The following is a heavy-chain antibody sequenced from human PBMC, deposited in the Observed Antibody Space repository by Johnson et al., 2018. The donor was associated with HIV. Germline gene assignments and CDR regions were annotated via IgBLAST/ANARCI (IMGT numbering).Heavy chain of an antibody. D-gene: IGHD1-26*01. V-gene: IGHV3-7*03. J-gene: IGHJ3*02. CDR3: ARDLRVGAIDAFDI. CDR2: IKQDGSEK. CDR1: GFTFGSYW. Sequence: VQLVESGGGLVQPGGSLRLSCAASGFTFGSYWMTWVRQAPGKGLEWVANIKQDGSEKYYVDSVKGRFTISRDNAKNSLYLQMNSLRAEDTAMYYCARDLRVGAIDAFDIWGQGTMVTVAS.